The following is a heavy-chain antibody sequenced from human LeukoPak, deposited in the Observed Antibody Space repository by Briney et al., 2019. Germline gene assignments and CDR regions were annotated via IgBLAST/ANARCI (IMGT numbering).Heavy chain of an antibody. J-gene: IGHJ3*02. CDR1: GYTLTGLS. V-gene: IGHV1-24*01. CDR2: FDPEDGET. Sequence: ASVKVSCKVSGYTLTGLSMHWVRQAPGKGLEWMGGFDPEDGETIYAQKFQGRVTMTEDTSTDTAYMELSSLRSEDTAVYYCATVSIDYDAFDIWGQGTMVTVSS. CDR3: ATVSIDYDAFDI. D-gene: IGHD4-11*01.